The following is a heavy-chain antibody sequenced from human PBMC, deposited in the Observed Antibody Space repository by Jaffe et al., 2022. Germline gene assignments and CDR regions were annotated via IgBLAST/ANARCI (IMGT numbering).Heavy chain of an antibody. CDR1: GYSISSGHY. V-gene: IGHV4-38-2*02. CDR2: IDQTGST. CDR3: ARDNCSGGSCYLDY. Sequence: QVQLQESGPGLVKPSETLSLTCTVSGYSISSGHYWGLIRQPPGEGLEWIGDIDQTGSTWYNPSLKSRVTLSVDMSRNQFSLNLRSMTAADTAVYYCARDNCSGGSCYLDYWGQGTLVTVSS. J-gene: IGHJ4*02. D-gene: IGHD2-15*01.